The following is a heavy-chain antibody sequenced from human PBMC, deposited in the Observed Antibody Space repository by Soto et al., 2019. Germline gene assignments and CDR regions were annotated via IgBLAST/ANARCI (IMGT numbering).Heavy chain of an antibody. CDR2: VSGSGGST. V-gene: IGHV3-23*01. CDR1: RFTFSSYA. Sequence: GGSLRLSCAASRFTFSSYAMSWVRQAPGKGLEWVSAVSGSGGSTYYADSVKGRFTISRDNSKNTLYLQMNSLRAEDTAVYYCAKIPTVTTTGGFFDYWGQGTLVTVSS. J-gene: IGHJ4*02. D-gene: IGHD4-17*01. CDR3: AKIPTVTTTGGFFDY.